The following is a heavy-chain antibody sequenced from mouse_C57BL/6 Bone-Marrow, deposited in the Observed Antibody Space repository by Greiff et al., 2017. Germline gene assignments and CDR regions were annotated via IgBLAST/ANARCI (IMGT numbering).Heavy chain of an antibody. J-gene: IGHJ4*01. CDR1: GYTFTSYG. D-gene: IGHD2-10*02. CDR2: IYPRSGNT. Sequence: VQLQQSGAELARPGASVKLSCKASGYTFTSYGISWVKQRTGQGLEWIGEIYPRSGNTYYNEKFKGKATLTADKSSSTAYMELRSLTSEDSAVYFCARSWYCNHYAMDYWGQGTSVTVSS. CDR3: ARSWYCNHYAMDY. V-gene: IGHV1-81*01.